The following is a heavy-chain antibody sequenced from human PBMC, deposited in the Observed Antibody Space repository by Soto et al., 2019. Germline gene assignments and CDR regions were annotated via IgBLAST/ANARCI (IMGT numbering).Heavy chain of an antibody. CDR2: IYYIGNT. J-gene: IGHJ5*02. CDR1: GGSISNSTYF. V-gene: IGHV4-39*01. CDR3: ARRGSAISVATGLDP. D-gene: IGHD1-1*01. Sequence: SETLSLTYTVSGGSISNSTYFWDWIRQPPGKGLEWIGSIYYIGNTYYNPSLKSRVTISIDTSENQFSLRLNSVTAADTAVYFCARRGSAISVATGLDPWGQGTPVTVSS.